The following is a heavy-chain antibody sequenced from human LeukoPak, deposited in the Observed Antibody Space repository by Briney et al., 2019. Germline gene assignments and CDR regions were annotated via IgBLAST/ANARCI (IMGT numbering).Heavy chain of an antibody. V-gene: IGHV3-23*01. Sequence: GRSLRLSCAASGFTFSTYGMSWVRQAPGKGLEWVSAISNSGGSTYYADSVKGRFAISRDNSKNTLSLQMNSLRAEDTAVYYCAKGGIAMADYYFDYWGQGTLVTVSS. CDR2: ISNSGGST. J-gene: IGHJ4*02. CDR1: GFTFSTYG. D-gene: IGHD6-19*01. CDR3: AKGGIAMADYYFDY.